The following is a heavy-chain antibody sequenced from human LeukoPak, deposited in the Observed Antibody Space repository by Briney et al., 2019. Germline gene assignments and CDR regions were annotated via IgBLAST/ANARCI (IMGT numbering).Heavy chain of an antibody. CDR3: AKSNSAHYYGSGSYNY. J-gene: IGHJ4*02. V-gene: IGHV3-23*01. CDR2: ISNGGDHR. CDR1: GITFNNYG. Sequence: SGGSLRLSCAASGITFNNYGMSWVRQAPGKGLEWVSSISNGGDHRFYADSVRGRFTISRDNSKNTLYLQMDSLRAEDTAVYYCAKSNSAHYYGSGSYNYWGQGTLVTVSS. D-gene: IGHD3-10*01.